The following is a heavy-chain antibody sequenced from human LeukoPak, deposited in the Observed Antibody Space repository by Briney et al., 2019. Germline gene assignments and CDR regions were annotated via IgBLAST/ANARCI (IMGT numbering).Heavy chain of an antibody. CDR2: IRQDGSEK. CDR1: GFTFSSYS. J-gene: IGHJ3*02. V-gene: IGHV3-7*01. CDR3: ARDRSAYYDFGSGNYRSDAFDI. D-gene: IGHD3-3*01. Sequence: GGSLRLSCAGSGFTFSSYSMSWVRQAPGKGLEWVANIRQDGSEKYYVDSVKGRFTISRDNAERSLYLQMNSLRAEDTAVYYCARDRSAYYDFGSGNYRSDAFDIWGQGTMVTVSS.